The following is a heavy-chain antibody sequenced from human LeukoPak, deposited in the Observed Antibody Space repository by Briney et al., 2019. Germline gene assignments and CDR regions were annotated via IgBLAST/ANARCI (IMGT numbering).Heavy chain of an antibody. CDR2: ISADSATT. V-gene: IGHV3-23*01. D-gene: IGHD3-10*01. Sequence: GGSLRLSCAASGFTFSSYWMSWVRQAPGKGLEWVSVISADSATTFYADSVKGRFTISRDNAKNTVFLQMSSLRAEDTALYYCARKSASGNYPLDYWGQGTLVTVSS. CDR1: GFTFSSYW. J-gene: IGHJ4*02. CDR3: ARKSASGNYPLDY.